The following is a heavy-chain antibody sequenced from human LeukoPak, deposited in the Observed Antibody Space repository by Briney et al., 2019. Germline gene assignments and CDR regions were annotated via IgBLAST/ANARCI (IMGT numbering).Heavy chain of an antibody. CDR1: GFTFSSYS. J-gene: IGHJ4*02. Sequence: RGSLRLSCAASGFTFSSYSMNWVRQAPGKGLEWVSSISSSSSYIYHADSVKGRFTISRDNAKNSLYLQMNSLRAEDTAVYYCARVADYGDLDYWGQGTLVTVSS. CDR3: ARVADYGDLDY. D-gene: IGHD4-17*01. CDR2: ISSSSSYI. V-gene: IGHV3-21*01.